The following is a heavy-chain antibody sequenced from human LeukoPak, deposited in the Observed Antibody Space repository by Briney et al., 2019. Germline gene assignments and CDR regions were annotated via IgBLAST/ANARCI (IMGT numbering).Heavy chain of an antibody. CDR2: VDPEDGET. V-gene: IGHV1-69-2*01. D-gene: IGHD1-26*01. Sequence: ASVKVSCKVSGYTFTDYYMHWVQQAPGKGFEWMGLVDPEDGETIYAEKFQGRVTITADTSTDTAYMELSSLRSEDTAVYYCATDGRETSGPWGQGTLVTVSS. CDR1: GYTFTDYY. CDR3: ATDGRETSGP. J-gene: IGHJ5*02.